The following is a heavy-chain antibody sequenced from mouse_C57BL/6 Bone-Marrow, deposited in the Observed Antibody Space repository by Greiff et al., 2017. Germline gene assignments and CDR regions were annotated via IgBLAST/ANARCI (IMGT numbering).Heavy chain of an antibody. CDR3: ARRGYDWFAY. J-gene: IGHJ3*01. CDR1: GYTFTSYW. V-gene: IGHV1-59*01. D-gene: IGHD2-2*01. Sequence: VQLQQPGAELVRPGTSVKLSCKASGYTFTSYWMHWVKQRPGQGLEWIGVIDPSDSYTNYNQKFKGKATLTVDTSSSTAYMQLSSLTSEDSAVYYCARRGYDWFAYWGQGTLVTVSA. CDR2: IDPSDSYT.